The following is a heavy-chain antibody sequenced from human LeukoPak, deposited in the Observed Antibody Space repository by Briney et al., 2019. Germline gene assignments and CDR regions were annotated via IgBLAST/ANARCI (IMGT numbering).Heavy chain of an antibody. CDR1: GFTFSAFA. V-gene: IGHV3-23*01. CDR2: IGGSDGST. D-gene: IGHD2-21*02. CDR3: AKRARDVPKTADYDY. J-gene: IGHJ4*02. Sequence: GGSLRLSCAASGFTFSAFAMTWVRQAPGKGLEWVAVIGGSDGSTYYADSVKGRFSISRDNSKSTLYLQMNSLRPEDVAVYYCAKRARDVPKTADYDYWGQGALVTVSS.